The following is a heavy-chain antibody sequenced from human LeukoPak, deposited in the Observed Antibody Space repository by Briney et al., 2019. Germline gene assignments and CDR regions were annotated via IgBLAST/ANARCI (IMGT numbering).Heavy chain of an antibody. CDR1: GFTFSSYW. Sequence: PGGSLRLSCAASGFTFSSYWMSWVRQAPGKGLEWVANINQGGSEIYYAGSVKGRFTISRDNAKNSLFLQMNSLRAEDTAMYYCAGARFDPWGQGTLVTVSS. J-gene: IGHJ5*02. CDR3: AGARFDP. V-gene: IGHV3-7*01. CDR2: INQGGSEI.